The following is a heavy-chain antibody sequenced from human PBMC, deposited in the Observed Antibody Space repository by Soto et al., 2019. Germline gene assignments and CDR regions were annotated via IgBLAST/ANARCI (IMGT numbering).Heavy chain of an antibody. J-gene: IGHJ4*02. Sequence: PSETLFLTCAVSGGSISSGGYSWSWIRQPPGKGLEWIGYIYHSGSTYYNPSLKSRVTISVDRSKNQFSLKLSSVTAADTAVYYCARENNVLPGGYFDYWGQGTLLTVSS. CDR3: ARENNVLPGGYFDY. D-gene: IGHD3-10*01. CDR2: IYHSGST. CDR1: GGSISSGGYS. V-gene: IGHV4-30-2*01.